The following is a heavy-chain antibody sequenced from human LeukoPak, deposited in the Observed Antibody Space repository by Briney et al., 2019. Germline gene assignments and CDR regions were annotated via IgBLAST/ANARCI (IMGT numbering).Heavy chain of an antibody. Sequence: GGSLRLSCAAPGFSVTSYDMTWVRPAPGKGLEWVSDISPGGGSTFYADSAKGRFIISRDISKSSLYLQMDSLGAGDTAVYYCAKFGFGDFPFQPFGAWGRGTTLIVSS. D-gene: IGHD4-17*01. J-gene: IGHJ3*01. CDR2: ISPGGGST. V-gene: IGHV3-23*01. CDR3: AKFGFGDFPFQPFGA. CDR1: GFSVTSYD.